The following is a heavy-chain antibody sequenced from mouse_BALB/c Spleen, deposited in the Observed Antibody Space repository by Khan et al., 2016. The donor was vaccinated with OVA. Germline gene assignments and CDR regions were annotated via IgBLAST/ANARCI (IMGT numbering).Heavy chain of an antibody. J-gene: IGHJ4*01. D-gene: IGHD2-10*01. CDR2: IWGDGST. Sequence: VQLEESGPGLVAPSQSLSITCTVSGFSLTGYGVNWARQPPGKGLEWLGMIWGDGSTDYNSALKSRLSITKDNSKSQVFLKMNSLQTDDIARYYCARAYYANYREAMDYWGQGNSVTVSS. CDR1: GFSLTGYG. V-gene: IGHV2-6-7*01. CDR3: ARAYYANYREAMDY.